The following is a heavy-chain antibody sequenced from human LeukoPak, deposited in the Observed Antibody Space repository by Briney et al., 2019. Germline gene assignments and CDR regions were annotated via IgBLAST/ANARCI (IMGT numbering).Heavy chain of an antibody. Sequence: PGGSLRLSCAASGFTFSSYWMSWVRQAPGKGLEWVANIKQDGSEKYYVDSVKGRFTISRDNAKNSLYLKMNSLRAEDTAVYYCAREFPSTTASYYFDYWGQGTLVTVSS. CDR3: AREFPSTTASYYFDY. CDR2: IKQDGSEK. J-gene: IGHJ4*02. CDR1: GFTFSSYW. V-gene: IGHV3-7*01. D-gene: IGHD1-1*01.